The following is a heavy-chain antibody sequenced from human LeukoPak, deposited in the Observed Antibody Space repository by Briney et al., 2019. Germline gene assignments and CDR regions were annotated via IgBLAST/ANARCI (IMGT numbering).Heavy chain of an antibody. CDR1: GFTFKYHA. CDR3: AKDGQGGSTAFDY. J-gene: IGHJ4*02. V-gene: IGHV3-23*01. CDR2: ISGSGGST. Sequence: GGSLRLSCAASGFTFKYHAMSWVRQAPGKGLEWVSAISGSGGSTYYADSVKGRFTTSRDNSKNTLYLQMNSLRAEDTAVYYCAKDGQGGSTAFDYWGQGTLVTVSS. D-gene: IGHD5-12*01.